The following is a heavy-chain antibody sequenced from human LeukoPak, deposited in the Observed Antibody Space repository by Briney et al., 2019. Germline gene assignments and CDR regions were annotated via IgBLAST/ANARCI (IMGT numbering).Heavy chain of an antibody. D-gene: IGHD3-22*01. CDR1: GYTFTSYY. Sequence: ASVKVSCKASGYTFTSYYMHWVRQAPGQGLEWMGWINPNSGGTNYAQKFQGRVTMTRDTSISTAYMELSRLRSDDTAVYYCARAYDSSGYYMIDYWGQGTLVTVSS. V-gene: IGHV1-2*02. CDR2: INPNSGGT. J-gene: IGHJ4*02. CDR3: ARAYDSSGYYMIDY.